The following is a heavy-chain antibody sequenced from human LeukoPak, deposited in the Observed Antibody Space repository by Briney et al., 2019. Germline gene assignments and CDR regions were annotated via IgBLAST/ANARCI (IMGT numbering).Heavy chain of an antibody. CDR3: ARRGVYYDSSGYHYYFDY. CDR2: ISHSGIT. J-gene: IGHJ4*02. V-gene: IGHV4-34*01. Sequence: PSETLSLTCAVYGGSFSAYYWSWVRQPPGKGLEWIGEISHSGITNHNPSLTSQVTISADTSKNQFSLKLSSVTAADTAVYYCARRGVYYDSSGYHYYFDYWGQGTLVTVSS. D-gene: IGHD3-22*01. CDR1: GGSFSAYY.